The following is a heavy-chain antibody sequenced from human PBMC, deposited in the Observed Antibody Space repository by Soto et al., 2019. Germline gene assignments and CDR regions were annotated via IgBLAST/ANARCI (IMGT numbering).Heavy chain of an antibody. Sequence: SQTLSLTCAVSGYSINSGYYWGWIRQSPGKGLEWIGSVFHSGTTYSTPSLKTRLTISVDTSKNQFSLDLNAVTAADTAVYYCVRDFGDLHDFWSGSDYRGQGIAVTVSS. V-gene: IGHV4-38-2*02. CDR1: GYSINSGYY. CDR2: VFHSGTT. D-gene: IGHD3-3*01. CDR3: VRDFGDLHDFWSGSDY. J-gene: IGHJ4*02.